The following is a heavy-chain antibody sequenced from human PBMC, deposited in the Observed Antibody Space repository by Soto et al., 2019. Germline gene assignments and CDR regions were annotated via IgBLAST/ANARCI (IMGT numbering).Heavy chain of an antibody. CDR2: TYYRSKWYN. D-gene: IGHD3-22*01. V-gene: IGHV6-1*01. CDR3: AREARYYDSSGIVRRRIYYYGMDV. Sequence: SQTLSLTCAISGDSVSSTSAAWNWIRQSPSRGLEWLGRTYYRSKWYNDYAVSVKSRITINPDTSKNQFSLQLNSVTPKYTAVYYCAREARYYDSSGIVRRRIYYYGMDVWGQGTKVTVSS. CDR1: GDSVSSTSAA. J-gene: IGHJ6*02.